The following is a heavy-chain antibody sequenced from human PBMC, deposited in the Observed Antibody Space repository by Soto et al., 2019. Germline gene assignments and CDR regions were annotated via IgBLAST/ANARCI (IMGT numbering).Heavy chain of an antibody. CDR2: INSDESST. CDR3: ARDGYTYGYGAMDV. D-gene: IGHD5-18*01. Sequence: EVQLVESGGGLVQPGGSLRLSCAASGFTFRSYWMHWVRKAPGKGLVWVSRINSDESSTNYADSVKGQFTISRDNAKNTLYLQMNSLRAEDTAVYYCARDGYTYGYGAMDVWGQGTTVTVSS. CDR1: GFTFRSYW. V-gene: IGHV3-74*01. J-gene: IGHJ6*02.